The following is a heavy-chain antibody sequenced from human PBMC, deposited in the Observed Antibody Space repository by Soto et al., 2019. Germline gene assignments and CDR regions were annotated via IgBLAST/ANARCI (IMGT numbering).Heavy chain of an antibody. D-gene: IGHD6-25*01. CDR1: GGSITISSHF. CDR3: AGQTFTIAAASYGRSNWFDP. J-gene: IGHJ5*02. V-gene: IGHV4-39*01. CDR2: IYFTGNT. Sequence: ETLSLTCSASGGSITISSHFWGWVRQPPGKGLEWIGTIYFTGNTYYTPSLKSRLTMSIDTSKNEFSLRLNSVTAADTAVYYCAGQTFTIAAASYGRSNWFDPWGPGTLVTVSS.